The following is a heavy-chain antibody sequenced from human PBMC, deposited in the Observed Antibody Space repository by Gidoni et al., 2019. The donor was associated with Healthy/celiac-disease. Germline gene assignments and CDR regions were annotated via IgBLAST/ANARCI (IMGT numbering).Heavy chain of an antibody. J-gene: IGHJ4*02. V-gene: IGHV1-69*08. CDR2: IIPILGIA. D-gene: IGHD3-10*01. CDR1: GGTFSSYT. CDR3: ARDRGRAGPIDY. Sequence: QVQLVQSGAEVKKPGSSGKVSCKASGGTFSSYTISWVRQAPGQGLEWMGRIIPILGIANYAQKFQGRVTITADKATSTAYMELSSLRSEDTAVYYCARDRGRAGPIDYWGQGTLVTVSS.